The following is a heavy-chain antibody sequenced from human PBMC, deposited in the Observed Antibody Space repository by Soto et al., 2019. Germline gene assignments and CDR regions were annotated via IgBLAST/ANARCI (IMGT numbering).Heavy chain of an antibody. Sequence: SETLSLTCTVSGDSISSSSNYWGWIRQPPGKGLEYIGSIYYSGSTYYNPSLQSRVAISVDTSKNQFSLKLKSVTAADTAIYYCARRTVNIRTFYSGLKTHCFDYWGQGAPVTVSS. J-gene: IGHJ4*02. CDR3: ARRTVNIRTFYSGLKTHCFDY. V-gene: IGHV4-39*01. CDR2: IYYSGST. CDR1: GDSISSSSNY. D-gene: IGHD6-19*01.